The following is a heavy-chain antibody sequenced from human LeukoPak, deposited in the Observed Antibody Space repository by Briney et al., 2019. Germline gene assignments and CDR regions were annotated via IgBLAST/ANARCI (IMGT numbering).Heavy chain of an antibody. CDR2: ISGSGGST. D-gene: IGHD2-8*01. CDR1: GFTFSSYW. Sequence: GESLRLSCAASGFTFSSYWMSWVRQAPGKGLEWVSAISGSGGSTYYADSVKGRFTISRDNSKNTLYLQMNSLRAEDTAVYYCAKFRVFERDWFDPWGQGTLVTVSS. J-gene: IGHJ5*02. V-gene: IGHV3-23*01. CDR3: AKFRVFERDWFDP.